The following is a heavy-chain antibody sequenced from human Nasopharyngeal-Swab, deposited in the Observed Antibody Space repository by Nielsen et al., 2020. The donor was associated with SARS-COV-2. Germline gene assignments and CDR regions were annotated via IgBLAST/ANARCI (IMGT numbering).Heavy chain of an antibody. J-gene: IGHJ6*03. Sequence: RQAPGKGLERIGYIYYSGSTYYNPSLKSRVTISVDTSKNQFSLKLSSVTAADTAVYYCARDPTPLNYYYYYMDVWGKGTTVTVSS. CDR2: IYYSGST. CDR3: ARDPTPLNYYYYYMDV. V-gene: IGHV4-30-4*01.